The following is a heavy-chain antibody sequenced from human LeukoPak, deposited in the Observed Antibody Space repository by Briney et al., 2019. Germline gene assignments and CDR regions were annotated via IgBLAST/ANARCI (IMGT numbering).Heavy chain of an antibody. V-gene: IGHV3-23*01. Sequence: QPGGSLRLSCAASGFTFSGYAMSWVRQAPGKGLEWVSGISGSGGSTYYADSVQGRFTISRDTSKNTLYLQMNSLRAEDTAVYYCATERSPATTIERDHFDYWGQGILVTVTS. D-gene: IGHD1-26*01. J-gene: IGHJ4*02. CDR1: GFTFSGYA. CDR2: ISGSGGST. CDR3: ATERSPATTIERDHFDY.